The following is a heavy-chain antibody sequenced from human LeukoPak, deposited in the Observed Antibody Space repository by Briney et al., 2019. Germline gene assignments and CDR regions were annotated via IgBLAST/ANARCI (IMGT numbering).Heavy chain of an antibody. CDR1: GGSISTNIYN. Sequence: SETLSLTCTVSGGSISTNIYNWGWVRQPPGKGLEWIGEINHSGSTNYNPSLKSRVTISVDTSKNQFSLKLSSVTAADTAVYYCARAGSSWYRAPTYWGQGTLVTVSS. J-gene: IGHJ4*02. CDR2: INHSGST. V-gene: IGHV4-39*07. D-gene: IGHD6-13*01. CDR3: ARAGSSWYRAPTY.